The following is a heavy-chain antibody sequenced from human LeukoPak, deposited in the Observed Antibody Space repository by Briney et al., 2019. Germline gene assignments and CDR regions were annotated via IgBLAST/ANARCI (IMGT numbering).Heavy chain of an antibody. CDR3: ARSVDTAMAPYWYFDL. D-gene: IGHD5-18*01. Sequence: ASVKVSCKASGYTFTSYYMHWVRQAPGQGLEWMGIINPSGGSTSYAQKFQGRVTMTRDTSTSTVYMELSSLRSEDTAVYYCARSVDTAMAPYWYFDLWGRGTLVTVSS. CDR1: GYTFTSYY. CDR2: INPSGGST. J-gene: IGHJ2*01. V-gene: IGHV1-46*01.